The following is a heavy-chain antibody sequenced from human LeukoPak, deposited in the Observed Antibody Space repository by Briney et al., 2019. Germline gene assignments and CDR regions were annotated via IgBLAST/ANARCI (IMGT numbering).Heavy chain of an antibody. D-gene: IGHD3-22*01. J-gene: IGHJ4*02. CDR3: ASTYDSSGYYGN. CDR2: IYYSGST. Sequence: SETLSLTCTVSGGSISSSSYYWGWIRQPPGKGLEWIGSIYYSGSTYYNPSLKSRVTISVDTSKNQFSLKLSSVTAADTAVYYCASTYDSSGYYGNWGQGTLVTVSS. CDR1: GGSISSSSYY. V-gene: IGHV4-39*01.